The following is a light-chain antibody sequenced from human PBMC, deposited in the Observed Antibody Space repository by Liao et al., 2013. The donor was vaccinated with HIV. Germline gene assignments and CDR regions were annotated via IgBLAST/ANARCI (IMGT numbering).Light chain of an antibody. CDR2: DDN. CDR1: KLGDKY. CDR3: QVWDTSSDHHVV. J-gene: IGLJ2*01. Sequence: SYELTQPPSVSVSPGQTASITCSGDKLGDKYACWYQQKPGQSPVLVIYDDNDRPSGIPERFSGSNSGNTATLTISRVEAGDEADYYCQVWDTSSDHHVVFGGGTKLTVL. V-gene: IGLV3-1*01.